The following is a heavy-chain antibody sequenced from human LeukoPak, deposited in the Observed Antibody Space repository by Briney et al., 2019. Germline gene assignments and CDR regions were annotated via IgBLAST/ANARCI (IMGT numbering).Heavy chain of an antibody. D-gene: IGHD2-21*02. CDR3: ARDLAYCGSVCYFTFDI. Sequence: ASVKVSCKASGYSFTDYGFNWVRQAPGQGLERMGWISAHNGYTNYAQKLQGRVTMTTDTSTSTAYMELRSLTSDDTAVYYCARDLAYCGSVCYFTFDIWGQGTMVTVSS. CDR2: ISAHNGYT. J-gene: IGHJ3*02. V-gene: IGHV1-18*01. CDR1: GYSFTDYG.